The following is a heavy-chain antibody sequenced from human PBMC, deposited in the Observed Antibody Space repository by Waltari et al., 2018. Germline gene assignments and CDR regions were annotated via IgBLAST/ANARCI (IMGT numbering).Heavy chain of an antibody. J-gene: IGHJ3*02. Sequence: EVQLVESGGGLVQPGGSLRLSCAASGFTLSAYWTHWFRQAPGKGLVWVSRINRDGSSTIYADSLKGRFTISRDNAKNTLYLQMNSLRAEDTAVYYCARGGSNGAFDIWGQGTMVTVSS. CDR1: GFTLSAYW. CDR3: ARGGSNGAFDI. CDR2: INRDGSST. D-gene: IGHD7-27*01. V-gene: IGHV3-74*01.